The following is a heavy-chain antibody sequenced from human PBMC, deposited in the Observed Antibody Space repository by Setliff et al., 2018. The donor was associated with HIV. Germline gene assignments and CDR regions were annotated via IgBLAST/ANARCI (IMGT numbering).Heavy chain of an antibody. V-gene: IGHV1-8*02. CDR1: GYTFPNYD. D-gene: IGHD3-22*01. Sequence: ASVKVSCKASGYTFPNYDINWVRQATGQGLEWMGWMNPDTGNTGYAQNFRGRVTMTRNTSISTAYMELSSLRPEDTAVYYCARIYYDSGGFYRDAFDIWGQGTMVTVSS. CDR3: ARIYYDSGGFYRDAFDI. CDR2: MNPDTGNT. J-gene: IGHJ3*02.